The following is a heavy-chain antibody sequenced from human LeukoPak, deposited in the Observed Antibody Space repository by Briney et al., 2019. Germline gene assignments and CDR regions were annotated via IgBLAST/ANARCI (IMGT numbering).Heavy chain of an antibody. CDR3: ARGRSGSYYNPFDY. CDR2: IDHSGST. CDR1: GGSLSGYY. D-gene: IGHD3-10*01. V-gene: IGHV4-34*01. Sequence: TLFLTCAFYGGSLSGYYWSWIRQPPGEGLGWNGEIDHSGSTDYNPSLKSRVTLSVDTSKNQFSLKLSSVTAADTAVYYCARGRSGSYYNPFDYWGQGTLVTVSS. J-gene: IGHJ4*02.